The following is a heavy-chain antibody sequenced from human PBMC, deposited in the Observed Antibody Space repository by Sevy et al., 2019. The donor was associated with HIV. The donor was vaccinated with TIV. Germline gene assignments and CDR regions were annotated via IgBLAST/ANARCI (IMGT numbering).Heavy chain of an antibody. J-gene: IGHJ4*02. Sequence: GGSLRLSCAASGFTFNNYAMSWVRQAPGKGLEWVSTISGSGGNTYYKDSVRGRFTIYRDSSNNTLYLQMNSLRAEDTAMYYCAKSDYDFWSGQASGYYFDYWGQGTLVTVSS. CDR2: ISGSGGNT. D-gene: IGHD3-3*01. CDR1: GFTFNNYA. V-gene: IGHV3-23*01. CDR3: AKSDYDFWSGQASGYYFDY.